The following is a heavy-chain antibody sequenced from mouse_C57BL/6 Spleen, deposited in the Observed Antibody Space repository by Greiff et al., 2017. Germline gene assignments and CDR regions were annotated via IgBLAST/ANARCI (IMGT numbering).Heavy chain of an antibody. J-gene: IGHJ2*01. D-gene: IGHD4-1*01. CDR3: SIRSEVYWGYFDY. V-gene: IGHV14-2*01. CDR2: IDPEDGET. Sequence: EVKLQESGAELVKPGASVKLSCTASGFNIKDYYMNWVKQRTEQGLEWIGRIDPEDGETKYAPKFQGKATITAATSSNTAYLQLSSLTSEDTAVYYFSIRSEVYWGYFDYWGQGTTLTVSS. CDR1: GFNIKDYY.